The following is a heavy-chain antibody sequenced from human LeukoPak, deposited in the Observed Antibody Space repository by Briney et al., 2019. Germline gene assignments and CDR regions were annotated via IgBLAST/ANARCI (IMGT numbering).Heavy chain of an antibody. V-gene: IGHV4-4*02. D-gene: IGHD6-13*01. Sequence: SGTLSLTCAVSGGSLSSRNWWSWVRQPPGKGLEWIGEIYHSGSTSYSPSLKSRATMSVDKSKNQFSLNLTSVTAADTAVYYCARSDFYTSSPDYWGQGTLVSVSS. CDR3: ARSDFYTSSPDY. CDR2: IYHSGST. CDR1: GGSLSSRNW. J-gene: IGHJ4*02.